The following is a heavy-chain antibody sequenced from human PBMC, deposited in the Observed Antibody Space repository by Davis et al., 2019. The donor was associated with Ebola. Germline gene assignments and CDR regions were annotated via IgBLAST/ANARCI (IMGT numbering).Heavy chain of an antibody. CDR2: ISAYNGNT. Sequence: ASVTVSCKASGYTFTSYGISWVRQAPGQGLEWMGWISAYNGNTNYAQKLQGRVTMTRDTSTRTVYMELSSLRSEDTAVYYCARGRGHYESSGGDFWGQGTLVTVSS. V-gene: IGHV1-18*01. CDR1: GYTFTSYG. J-gene: IGHJ4*02. D-gene: IGHD3-22*01. CDR3: ARGRGHYESSGGDF.